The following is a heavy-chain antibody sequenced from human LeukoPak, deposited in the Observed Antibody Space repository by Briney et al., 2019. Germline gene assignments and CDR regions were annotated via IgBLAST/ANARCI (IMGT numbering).Heavy chain of an antibody. CDR3: ARGDRNYDILTGYSAYYFDY. J-gene: IGHJ4*02. CDR2: MNPNSGNT. Sequence: GASVKVSCKASGYTFTSYDINWVRQATGQGLEWMGWMNPNSGNTGYAQKFQGRVTMTRNTSISTAYMELSSLRSEDTAVYYCARGDRNYDILTGYSAYYFDYWGQGTLVTVSS. D-gene: IGHD3-9*01. V-gene: IGHV1-8*01. CDR1: GYTFTSYD.